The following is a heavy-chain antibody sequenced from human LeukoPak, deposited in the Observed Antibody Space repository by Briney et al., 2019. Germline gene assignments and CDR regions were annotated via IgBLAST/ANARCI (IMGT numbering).Heavy chain of an antibody. CDR1: GGTFSSYA. J-gene: IGHJ3*02. CDR3: ARLITMIVVVNSPHAFDI. CDR2: IIPIFGTA. D-gene: IGHD3-22*01. Sequence: SVKVSCKASGGTFSSYAISWVRQAPGQGREWMGGIIPIFGTANYAQKFQGRVTITTDESTSTAYMELSSLRSEDTAVYYCARLITMIVVVNSPHAFDIWGQGTMVTVSS. V-gene: IGHV1-69*05.